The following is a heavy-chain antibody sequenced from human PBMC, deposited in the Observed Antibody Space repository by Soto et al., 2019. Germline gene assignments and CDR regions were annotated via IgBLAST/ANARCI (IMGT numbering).Heavy chain of an antibody. J-gene: IGHJ6*03. CDR1: GFTFSNAW. CDR3: TTFGEGGYYYYYYMDV. D-gene: IGHD3-10*01. Sequence: GGSLRLSCAASGFTFSNAWMSWVRQAPGKGLEWVGRIKSRTDGGTTDYAAPVKGRFTISRDDSKNTLYLQMNSLKTEDTAVYYCTTFGEGGYYYYYYMDVWGKGTTVTVSS. V-gene: IGHV3-15*01. CDR2: IKSRTDGGTT.